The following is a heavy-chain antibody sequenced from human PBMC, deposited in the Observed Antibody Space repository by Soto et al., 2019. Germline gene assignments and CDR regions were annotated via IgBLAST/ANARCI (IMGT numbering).Heavy chain of an antibody. Sequence: VASVKVSCKASGYTFTSYAMHWVRQAPGQSLEWMGWINAGNGNTKYSQKFQGRVTITRDTSASTTYLDVSSLRSEDTAVYFCARGILTGYYFEYWGQGTLVTVSS. CDR2: INAGNGNT. CDR3: ARGILTGYYFEY. D-gene: IGHD3-9*01. CDR1: GYTFTSYA. J-gene: IGHJ4*02. V-gene: IGHV1-3*01.